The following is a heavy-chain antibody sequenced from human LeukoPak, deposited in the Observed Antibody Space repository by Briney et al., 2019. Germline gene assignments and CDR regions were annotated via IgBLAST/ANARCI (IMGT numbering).Heavy chain of an antibody. D-gene: IGHD6-13*01. CDR2: TYYRSKWYN. CDR3: ARDEGSSWYFPNWFDP. J-gene: IGHJ5*02. Sequence: SQTLSLTCAISGDIVSSNSAAWNWIRQSPSRGLEWLGRTYYRSKWYNDYAVSVKSRITINPDTSKNQFSLQLNSVTPEDTAVYYCARDEGSSWYFPNWFDPWGQGTLVTVSS. CDR1: GDIVSSNSAA. V-gene: IGHV6-1*01.